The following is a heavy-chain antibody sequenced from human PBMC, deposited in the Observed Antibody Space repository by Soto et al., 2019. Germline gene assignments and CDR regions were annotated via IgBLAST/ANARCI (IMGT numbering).Heavy chain of an antibody. CDR1: GGTFSTYS. D-gene: IGHD2-21*01. CDR2: IIPMLGIR. CDR3: TIGSWSGEVFDI. Sequence: QVQLVQSGAEVKKPGSSVKVSCKDSGGTFSTYSMFWVRQAPGQGLEWMGRIIPMLGIRNYAQRFQERVTITADKSTATAHMALSSLRSEDTALYYCTIGSWSGEVFDIWGQGTMVTVSS. V-gene: IGHV1-69*02. J-gene: IGHJ3*02.